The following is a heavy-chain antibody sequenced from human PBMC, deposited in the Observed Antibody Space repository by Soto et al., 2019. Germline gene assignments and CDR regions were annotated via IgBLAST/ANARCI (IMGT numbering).Heavy chain of an antibody. J-gene: IGHJ4*02. Sequence: QVQLVQSGAEVKKPGSSVKVSCKASGGTFSRYTITWVRQAPGQGLEWMGGITPMFGTPNYAQKFQGRVTITPDASTSTAYMELSSLTSEDTALYYCASDGLLYDSSAYYYLYWGQGTLVTVSS. V-gene: IGHV1-69*01. D-gene: IGHD3-22*01. CDR1: GGTFSRYT. CDR2: ITPMFGTP. CDR3: ASDGLLYDSSAYYYLY.